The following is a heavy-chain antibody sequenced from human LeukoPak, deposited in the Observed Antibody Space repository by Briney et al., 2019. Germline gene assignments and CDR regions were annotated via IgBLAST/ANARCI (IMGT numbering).Heavy chain of an antibody. V-gene: IGHV3-33*01. CDR3: ARDLSAGGASPNH. Sequence: GRSLRLSCAASGFTFSSYGMHWVRQAPGKGLEWVAVIWSDGSNKYYADSVKGRFTISRDNSKNTLYLQMNSLRAEDTAMYYCARDLSAGGASPNHWGQGTLVTVSS. J-gene: IGHJ5*02. D-gene: IGHD1-26*01. CDR2: IWSDGSNK. CDR1: GFTFSSYG.